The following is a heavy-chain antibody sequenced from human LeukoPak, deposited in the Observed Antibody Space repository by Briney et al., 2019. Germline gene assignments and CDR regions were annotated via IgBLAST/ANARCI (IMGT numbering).Heavy chain of an antibody. CDR1: GGSISSSSYY. J-gene: IGHJ4*02. D-gene: IGHD3-3*01. Sequence: TSETLSLTCTVSGGSISSSSYYWGWIRQPPGKGLEWIGIIYYSGSTYYNPSLKSRVTISVDTSKNQFSLKLNSVTAADGAVYYCGRHHPFWSGYPYYLDNWGQGTLVTVSS. CDR3: GRHHPFWSGYPYYLDN. CDR2: IYYSGST. V-gene: IGHV4-39*01.